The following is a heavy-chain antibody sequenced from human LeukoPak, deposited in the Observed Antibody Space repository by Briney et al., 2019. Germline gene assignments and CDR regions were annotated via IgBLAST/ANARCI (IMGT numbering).Heavy chain of an antibody. D-gene: IGHD3-3*01. J-gene: IGHJ4*02. V-gene: IGHV1-2*02. CDR2: INPNSGGT. CDR3: ARTSYYDFWSGYRPPAFDY. Sequence: GASVKVSCKASGYTFTGYYMHWVRQAPGQGLEWMGWINPNSGGTNYAQKFQGRVTMTRDTSISTAYMELSRLRSDDTAVYYCARTSYYDFWSGYRPPAFDYWGQGTLVTVSS. CDR1: GYTFTGYY.